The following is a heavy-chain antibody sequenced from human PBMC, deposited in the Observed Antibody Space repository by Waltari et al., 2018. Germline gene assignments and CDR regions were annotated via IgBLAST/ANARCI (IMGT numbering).Heavy chain of an antibody. D-gene: IGHD3-10*01. CDR1: GFTFLRYL. V-gene: IGHV3-74*01. CDR3: TRALWLGELYDY. CDR2: INSDGSST. J-gene: IGHJ4*02. Sequence: EVQLDESGGGLVQPGGSLRLSCSASGFTFLRYLMNWVRQAPGKGLVWVARINSDGSSTTYADSVKGRFTISRDNAKNTVYLQMNSLRVEDTAVYYCTRALWLGELYDYWGQGTLVTVSS.